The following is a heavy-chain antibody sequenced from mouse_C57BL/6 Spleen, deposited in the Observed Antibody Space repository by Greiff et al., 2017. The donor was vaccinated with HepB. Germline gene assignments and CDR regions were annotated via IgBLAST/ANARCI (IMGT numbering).Heavy chain of an antibody. J-gene: IGHJ3*01. Sequence: QVQLQQPGAELVKPGASVKLSCKASGYTFTSYWMHWVKQRPGQGLEWIGMIHPNSGSTNYNEKFKSKATLTVDKSSSAAYMQLSSLTSEDSAVYYCAIEANWDGGFAYWGQGTLVTVSA. CDR2: IHPNSGST. V-gene: IGHV1-64*01. D-gene: IGHD4-1*01. CDR3: AIEANWDGGFAY. CDR1: GYTFTSYW.